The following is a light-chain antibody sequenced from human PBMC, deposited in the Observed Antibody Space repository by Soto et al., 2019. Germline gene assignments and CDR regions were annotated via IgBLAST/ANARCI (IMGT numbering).Light chain of an antibody. V-gene: IGKV3D-15*01. CDR3: QQYNSYS. J-gene: IGKJ1*01. CDR1: QYINPR. CDR2: AAS. Sequence: EIVLTQSPATLSSFPGDRVTLSCRASQYINPRLAWYQHKPGQAPRLLMYAASSRATGIPDRFSGSGSGTHFTLTISSMQPDDFATYYCQQYNSYSFGQGTKVDIK.